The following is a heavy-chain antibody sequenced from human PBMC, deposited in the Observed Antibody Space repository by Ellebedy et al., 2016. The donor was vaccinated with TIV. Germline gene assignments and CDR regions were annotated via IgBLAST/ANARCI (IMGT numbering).Heavy chain of an antibody. J-gene: IGHJ3*01. CDR1: GASISIRTYY. Sequence: SETLSLTXTVSGASISIRTYYWGWIRQPAGKGLEWIGRIHTGASTNYNPSLKSRVTVSVDRSKNQFSLTLSSLTAADTAVYYCARGRRFSASFHPMMATFEVWGQGTTVIVSS. V-gene: IGHV4-61*02. CDR2: IHTGAST. D-gene: IGHD5-24*01. CDR3: ARGRRFSASFHPMMATFEV.